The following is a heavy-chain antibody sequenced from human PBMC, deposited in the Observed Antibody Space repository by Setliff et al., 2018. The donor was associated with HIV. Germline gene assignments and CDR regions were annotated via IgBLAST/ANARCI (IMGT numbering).Heavy chain of an antibody. V-gene: IGHV1-2*02. CDR3: ARETLRWKSRAFDI. J-gene: IGHJ3*02. D-gene: IGHD4-17*01. CDR1: GYTFTGYY. Sequence: ASVKVSCKASGYTFTGYYMHWVRQAPGQGLEWMGWINPNSGGTNYAQKFQGRVTMARDTSISTAYMELSRLRSDDTAVYYCARETLRWKSRAFDIWGQGTMVTVSS. CDR2: INPNSGGT.